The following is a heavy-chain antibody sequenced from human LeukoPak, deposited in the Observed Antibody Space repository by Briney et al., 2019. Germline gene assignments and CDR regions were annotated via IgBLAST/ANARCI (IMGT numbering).Heavy chain of an antibody. CDR2: ISYDGSNK. CDR1: GFTFSSYG. CDR3: AKEDVPAAPHGVYYFDY. J-gene: IGHJ4*02. Sequence: GRSLRLSCAASGFTFSSYGMHWVCQAPGKGLEWVAVISYDGSNKYYADSVKGRFTISRDNSKNTLYLQMNSLRAEDTAVYYCAKEDVPAAPHGVYYFDYWGQGTLVTVSS. V-gene: IGHV3-30*18. D-gene: IGHD2-2*01.